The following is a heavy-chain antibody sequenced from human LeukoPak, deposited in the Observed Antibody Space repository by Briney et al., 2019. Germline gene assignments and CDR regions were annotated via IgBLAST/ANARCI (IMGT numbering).Heavy chain of an antibody. CDR1: GGSISSSSYY. CDR2: IHYSGST. D-gene: IGHD3-3*01. J-gene: IGHJ5*02. Sequence: SETLSLTCTVSGGSISSSSYYWGWIRQPPGKGLEWIGSIHYSGSTYYNPSLKSRVTISVDTSKNQFSLKLSSVTAADTAVYYCATSDFWSGYYGNWFDPWGQGTLVTVSS. V-gene: IGHV4-39*01. CDR3: ATSDFWSGYYGNWFDP.